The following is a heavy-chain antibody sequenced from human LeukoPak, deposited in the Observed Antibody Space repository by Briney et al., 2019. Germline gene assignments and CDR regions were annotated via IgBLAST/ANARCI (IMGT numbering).Heavy chain of an antibody. J-gene: IGHJ5*02. Sequence: PGGSLRLSCAASGFTFSDYYMSWIRQAPGKGLEWVSYISSSGSTLYYADSVKGRFTISRDNSKNTLHLQMNSLRAEDTAVYYCAKGLNWFDPWGQGTLVTVSS. CDR1: GFTFSDYY. V-gene: IGHV3-11*01. CDR2: ISSSGSTL. CDR3: AKGLNWFDP.